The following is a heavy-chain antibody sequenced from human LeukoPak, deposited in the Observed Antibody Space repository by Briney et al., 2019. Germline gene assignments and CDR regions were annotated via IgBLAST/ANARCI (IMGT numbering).Heavy chain of an antibody. CDR3: ARGPNYGDRVDYFDY. CDR2: IKQGGNEK. V-gene: IGHV3-7*01. J-gene: IGHJ4*02. CDR1: GFIFRIHW. D-gene: IGHD4-17*01. Sequence: TGGSLRLSCAASGFIFRIHWMSWVRQVPGRGLEWVAHIKQGGNEKHYVDSVEGRFTLSRDDSKNSLYLQMNSLRVDDSAVYYCARGPNYGDRVDYFDYWGQGTLVTVSS.